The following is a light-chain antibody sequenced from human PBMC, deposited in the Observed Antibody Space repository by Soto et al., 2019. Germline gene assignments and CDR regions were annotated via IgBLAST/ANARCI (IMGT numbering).Light chain of an antibody. CDR3: QQYNRYPA. CDR1: QSISSW. Sequence: DSKMTQSPATLSASVGDRVTITCRASQSISSWLAWYQHKPGKAPKLLIYDASSLESGVPSRFSGSGSGTEFTLTISSLQPDDLATYYCQQYNRYPAFGQGTKVDIK. J-gene: IGKJ1*01. V-gene: IGKV1-5*01. CDR2: DAS.